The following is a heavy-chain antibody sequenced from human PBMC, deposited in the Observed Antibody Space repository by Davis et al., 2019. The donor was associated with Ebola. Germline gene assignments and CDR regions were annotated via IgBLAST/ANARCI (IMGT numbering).Heavy chain of an antibody. D-gene: IGHD5-18*01. CDR1: GGSISSGIYS. Sequence: SETLSLTCAVSGGSISSGIYSWNWIRQPPGKGLEWIGYIFHSGSTYYKPSLESRVTISLDMSKHQFSLNLSSVTAADTAVYYCARGADTAMVSMDVWGQGTTVTVSS. CDR2: IFHSGST. V-gene: IGHV4-30-2*01. J-gene: IGHJ6*02. CDR3: ARGADTAMVSMDV.